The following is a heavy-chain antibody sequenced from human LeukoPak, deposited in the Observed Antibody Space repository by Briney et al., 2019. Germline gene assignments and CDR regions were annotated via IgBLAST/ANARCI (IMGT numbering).Heavy chain of an antibody. CDR3: AKDPLAPYYFDY. CDR1: GFTFSSYA. J-gene: IGHJ4*02. CDR2: ISGSGGST. Sequence: PGGSLRLSCAASGFTFSSYAMSWVRQAPGKGLEWVSAISGSGGSTYYADSVKGRFTISRDNSKNTLYLQMNSLRAEDTAVYYRAKDPLAPYYFDYWGQGTLVTVSS. V-gene: IGHV3-23*01.